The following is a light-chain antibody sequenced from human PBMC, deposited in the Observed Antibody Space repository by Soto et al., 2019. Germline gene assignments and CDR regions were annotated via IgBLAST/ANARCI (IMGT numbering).Light chain of an antibody. J-gene: IGKJ1*01. CDR2: AAS. Sequence: DIQMTKSTSSLSASVRDRVTITCRASQGISNYLAWYQQKPGKVPKLLIYAASTLQSGVPSRFSGSGSGTEFTLTISSLQPEDVATYYCQKYDSAPWTFGQGTKVEIK. CDR3: QKYDSAPWT. V-gene: IGKV1-27*01. CDR1: QGISNY.